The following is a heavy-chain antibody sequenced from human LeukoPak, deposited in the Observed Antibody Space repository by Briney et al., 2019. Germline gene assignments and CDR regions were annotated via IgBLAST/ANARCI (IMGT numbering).Heavy chain of an antibody. V-gene: IGHV4-39*01. CDR1: GGSISSSSYY. J-gene: IGHJ4*02. CDR2: IYYSGST. CDR3: ARFCGGDCYSSGNFDY. Sequence: SETLSLTCTVSGGSISSSSYYWGWIRQPPGKGLEWIGSIYYSGSTYYNPSLKSRVTISVDTSKNQFSLKLSSVTAADTAVYYCARFCGGDCYSSGNFDYWGQGTLVTVSS. D-gene: IGHD2-21*01.